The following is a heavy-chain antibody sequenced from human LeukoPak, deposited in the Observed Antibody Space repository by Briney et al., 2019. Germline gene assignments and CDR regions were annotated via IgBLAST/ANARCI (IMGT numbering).Heavy chain of an antibody. Sequence: SETLSLTCAVYGGSFSGYYWSWIRQPPGKGLEWIGEINHSGSTNYNPSLKSRVTISVDTSKNQFSLKLSSVTAADTAVYYCASGGTYCGGDCYWGQGTLVTVSS. CDR1: GGSFSGYY. CDR2: INHSGST. D-gene: IGHD2-21*02. J-gene: IGHJ4*02. V-gene: IGHV4-34*01. CDR3: ASGGTYCGGDCY.